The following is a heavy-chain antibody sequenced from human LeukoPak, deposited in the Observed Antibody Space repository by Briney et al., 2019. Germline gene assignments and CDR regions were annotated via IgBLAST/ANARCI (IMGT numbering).Heavy chain of an antibody. Sequence: SETLSLTCAVYGGSFSGYYWSWIRQPPGKGLEWIGEINHSGSTNYNPSLKSRVTISVDTSKNQFSLKLSSVTAADTAVYYCARKSRYYGSGSYQGWFDLWGQGTLVTVSS. J-gene: IGHJ5*02. CDR2: INHSGST. CDR3: ARKSRYYGSGSYQGWFDL. D-gene: IGHD3-10*01. CDR1: GGSFSGYY. V-gene: IGHV4-34*01.